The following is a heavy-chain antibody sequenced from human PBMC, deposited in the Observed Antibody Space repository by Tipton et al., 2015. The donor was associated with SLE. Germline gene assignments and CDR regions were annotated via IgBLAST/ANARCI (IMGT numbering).Heavy chain of an antibody. J-gene: IGHJ4*02. V-gene: IGHV4-61*08. D-gene: IGHD3-16*01. CDR1: GASISTSGYY. Sequence: TLSLTCTVSGASISTSGYYWSWIRQPPGKGLEWIGYIYYSGSTNYNPSLKSRVTISVDTSKNQFSLKLSSVTAADTAVYYCARDLGRLYFDYWGQGTLVTVSS. CDR3: ARDLGRLYFDY. CDR2: IYYSGST.